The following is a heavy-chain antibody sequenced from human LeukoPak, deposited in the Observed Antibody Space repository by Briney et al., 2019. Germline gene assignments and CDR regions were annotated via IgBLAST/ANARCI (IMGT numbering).Heavy chain of an antibody. CDR1: GGSISSDAYF. D-gene: IGHD2-2*01. V-gene: IGHV4-31*03. J-gene: IGHJ4*02. CDR2: IYYSGNT. CDR3: AAIVVVSAAIDY. Sequence: SQTLSLTCTVSGGSISSDAYFWSWIRQHPGKGLEWIGNIYYSGNTYYNPSLKSRVTMSVDTSKNQFYLKLSSVTAADTAVYYCAAIVVVSAAIDYWGQGTLVTVSS.